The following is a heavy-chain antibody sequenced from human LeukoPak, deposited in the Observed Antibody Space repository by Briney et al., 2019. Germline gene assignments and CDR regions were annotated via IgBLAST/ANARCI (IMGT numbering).Heavy chain of an antibody. J-gene: IGHJ3*02. CDR1: GFTFSSYE. Sequence: GGSLRLSCAASGFTFSSYEMNWVRQAPGKGLEWVSYISNSGSIIYYADSVKGRFTISRDNAKNSLYLQMNSLRAEDTAAYYCARDPQGAAFDIWGQGTMVTVSS. CDR3: ARDPQGAAFDI. D-gene: IGHD3-16*01. CDR2: ISNSGSII. V-gene: IGHV3-48*03.